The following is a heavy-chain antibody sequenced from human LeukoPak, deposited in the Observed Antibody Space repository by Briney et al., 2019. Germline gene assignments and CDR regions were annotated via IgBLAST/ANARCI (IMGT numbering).Heavy chain of an antibody. CDR2: IHYSGTT. D-gene: IGHD6-19*01. J-gene: IGHJ4*02. CDR3: ARAVAGRVGGFDY. V-gene: IGHV4-59*01. CDR1: DGSISGYY. Sequence: SSETLSLTCTVSDGSISGYYWSWIRQPPGKGLEWIGYIHYSGTTNYNPSLKSRVTISVDTSKNQFSLKLSSVTAADTAGYYCARAVAGRVGGFDYWGQGTLVTVSS.